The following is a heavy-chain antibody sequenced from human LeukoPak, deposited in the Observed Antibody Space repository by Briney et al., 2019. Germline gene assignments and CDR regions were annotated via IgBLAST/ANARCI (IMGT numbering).Heavy chain of an antibody. V-gene: IGHV3-23*01. Sequence: PGGSLRLSCAASGFTFSSSAMNWVRQAPGKGLEWVSAISGSGGSTYYADSVKGRFTISRDNSKNTLYLQMNSLRAEDTAIYYCAKPISSLGYDPITRYYFDYWGQGTLVTVSS. CDR3: AKPISSLGYDPITRYYFDY. CDR2: ISGSGGST. J-gene: IGHJ4*02. D-gene: IGHD3-16*01. CDR1: GFTFSSSA.